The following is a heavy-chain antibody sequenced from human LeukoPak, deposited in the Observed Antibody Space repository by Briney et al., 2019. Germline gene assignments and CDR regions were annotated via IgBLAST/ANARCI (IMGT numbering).Heavy chain of an antibody. J-gene: IGHJ1*01. CDR3: ASVMDPD. Sequence: GGSLRLSCAASGFTFSSYAMHWVRQAPGKGLEWVAVISYDGSNKYYADSVKGRFTISRDNSKNTLYLQMNSLRAEDTAVYYCASVMDPDWGQGTLVTVSS. V-gene: IGHV3-30-3*01. CDR2: ISYDGSNK. CDR1: GFTFSSYA. D-gene: IGHD2-2*03.